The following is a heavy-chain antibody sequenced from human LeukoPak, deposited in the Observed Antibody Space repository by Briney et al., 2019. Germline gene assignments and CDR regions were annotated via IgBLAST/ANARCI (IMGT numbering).Heavy chain of an antibody. CDR3: ARTVGDTPYDY. J-gene: IGHJ4*02. Sequence: PGGSLRLSCGASGFTFSNYWMSWVRQAPGKGLEGGANIKPDGSEEYYVDSVKGRFTISRDNAKNSLYVQMNSLRAEDTAVYFCARTVGDTPYDYWGQGTLVTVSS. CDR1: GFTFSNYW. V-gene: IGHV3-7*01. D-gene: IGHD1-26*01. CDR2: IKPDGSEE.